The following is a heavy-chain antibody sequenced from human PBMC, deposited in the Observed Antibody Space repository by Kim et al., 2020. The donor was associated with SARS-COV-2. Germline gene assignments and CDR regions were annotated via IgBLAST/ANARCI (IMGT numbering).Heavy chain of an antibody. D-gene: IGHD3-9*01. J-gene: IGHJ3*02. V-gene: IGHV4-39*07. Sequence: LKSRVTISVDTSKNQFSLKLSSVTAADTAVYYCARVAYDILTGYRDAFDIWGQGTMVTVSS. CDR3: ARVAYDILTGYRDAFDI.